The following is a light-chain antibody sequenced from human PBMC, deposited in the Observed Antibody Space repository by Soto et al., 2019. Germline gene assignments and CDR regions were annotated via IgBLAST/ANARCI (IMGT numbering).Light chain of an antibody. CDR1: SSDVGSYNR. V-gene: IGLV2-18*02. CDR2: EVS. CDR3: SSYTSSSTPL. J-gene: IGLJ2*01. Sequence: QSVLTQPPSVSGSPGQSVTISCTGTSSDVGSYNRVSWYQQPPGTAPKLMIYEVSNRPSGVPDRFSGSKSGNTASLTISGLQAEDEADYYCSSYTSSSTPLIGGGTKVTVL.